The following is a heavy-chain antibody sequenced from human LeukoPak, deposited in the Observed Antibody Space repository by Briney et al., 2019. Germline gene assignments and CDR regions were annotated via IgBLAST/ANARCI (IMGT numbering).Heavy chain of an antibody. J-gene: IGHJ4*02. CDR2: ISAYNGNT. Sequence: ASVKVSCKASGYTFTSYAIHWVRQAPGHRLEWMGWISAYNGNTNYAQKLQGRVTMTTDTSTSTAYMELRSLRSDDTAVYYCARVDYYILTGYLPSGDLWGQGTLVTVSS. V-gene: IGHV1-18*01. CDR3: ARVDYYILTGYLPSGDL. D-gene: IGHD3-9*01. CDR1: GYTFTSYA.